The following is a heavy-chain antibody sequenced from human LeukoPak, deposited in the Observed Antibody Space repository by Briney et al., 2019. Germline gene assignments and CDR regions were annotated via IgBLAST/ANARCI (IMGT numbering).Heavy chain of an antibody. Sequence: ASVKVSCKASGYTFTTYDINWVRQATGQGLEWMGWMNPNSGNTGYAQKFQGRVSMTRNISISTAYMELSSLRSEDTAVYYCARLRSTYWYFDLWGRGTLVTVSS. CDR1: GYTFTTYD. J-gene: IGHJ2*01. CDR3: ARLRSTYWYFDL. V-gene: IGHV1-8*01. CDR2: MNPNSGNT. D-gene: IGHD4-17*01.